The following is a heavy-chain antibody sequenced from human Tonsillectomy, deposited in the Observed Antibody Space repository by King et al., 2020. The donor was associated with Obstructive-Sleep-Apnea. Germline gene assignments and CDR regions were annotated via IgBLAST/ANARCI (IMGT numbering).Heavy chain of an antibody. J-gene: IGHJ4*02. D-gene: IGHD6-19*01. CDR2: INTNTGNP. V-gene: IGHV7-4-1*02. CDR3: ASDRIAVAGTGDNVTDY. Sequence: QLVQSGSELKKPGASVKVSCKASGYTFTSYAMNWVRQAPGQGLEWMGWINTNTGNPTYAQGFTGRFVFSLDTSVSTAYLQISSLKAEDTAVYYFASDRIAVAGTGDNVTDYWGQGTLVTVSS. CDR1: GYTFTSYA.